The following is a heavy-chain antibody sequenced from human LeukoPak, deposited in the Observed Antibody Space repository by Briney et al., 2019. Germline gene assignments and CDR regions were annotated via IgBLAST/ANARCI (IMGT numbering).Heavy chain of an antibody. D-gene: IGHD1-7*01. J-gene: IGHJ6*02. CDR3: AKERITGTTNYYGMDV. Sequence: GGSLRLSCAASGFTFSSYSMNWVRQAPGKGLKWVSSISSSSTYIYYADSVKGRFTISRDNARNSLYLQMNSLRAEDTAVYYCAKERITGTTNYYGMDVWGQGTTVTVSS. CDR2: ISSSSTYI. V-gene: IGHV3-21*04. CDR1: GFTFSSYS.